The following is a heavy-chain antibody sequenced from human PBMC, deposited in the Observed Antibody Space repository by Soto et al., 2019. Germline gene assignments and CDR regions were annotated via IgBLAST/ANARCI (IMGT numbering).Heavy chain of an antibody. CDR3: GSVFEY. V-gene: IGHV3-74*01. CDR2: ITHDGSGT. Sequence: EVEVVESGGGLVQPGESLRLSCAASGFIFTNYWMHWVRQVPGRGLVWVSGITHDGSGTKYADSMKGRFTIFRDNAKNTVYLKMNSLRPEDTAVYYCGSVFEYWGRGTLVTVSS. J-gene: IGHJ4*01. CDR1: GFIFTNYW.